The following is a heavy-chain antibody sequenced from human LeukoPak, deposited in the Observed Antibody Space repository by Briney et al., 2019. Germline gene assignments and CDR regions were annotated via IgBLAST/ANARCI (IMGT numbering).Heavy chain of an antibody. Sequence: SETLSLTCTVSGDSISSGGYYWNWIRQHPGKGLEWIGYIYYSGITYYNPSLKSRVTISVDTSKNQLSLKLSSVTAADTAVYYCARGAVLFDYWGQGTLVTVSS. J-gene: IGHJ4*02. CDR3: ARGAVLFDY. D-gene: IGHD6-19*01. CDR2: IYYSGIT. CDR1: GDSISSGGYY. V-gene: IGHV4-31*03.